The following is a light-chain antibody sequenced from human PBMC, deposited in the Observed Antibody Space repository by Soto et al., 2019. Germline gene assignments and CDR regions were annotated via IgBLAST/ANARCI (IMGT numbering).Light chain of an antibody. Sequence: QSVLPQPASVSGSPGQSITISCNGTSSDVGAYDFVSWYQQHPDKAPKLMIYEVSNRPSGVSHRFSGSKSVNTATLTISGLQAEDEADYYCSSYTTSSTRVFGTGTKVTVL. V-gene: IGLV2-14*03. CDR1: SSDVGAYDF. CDR2: EVS. J-gene: IGLJ1*01. CDR3: SSYTTSSTRV.